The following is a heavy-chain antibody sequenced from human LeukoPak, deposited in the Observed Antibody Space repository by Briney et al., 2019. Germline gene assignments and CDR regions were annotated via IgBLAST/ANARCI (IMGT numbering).Heavy chain of an antibody. J-gene: IGHJ4*02. V-gene: IGHV3-11*01. CDR3: ARGPVSSSGFFAY. Sequence: GSLRLSCAASGFTFSSYAMSWIRQASGKGLEWVSYISSSGGTISYADSVKGRFTISRDNAKKSLYLQMNSLRAEDTAVYHCARGPVSSSGFFAYWGQGTLVTVSS. CDR2: ISSSGGTI. D-gene: IGHD6-19*01. CDR1: GFTFSSYA.